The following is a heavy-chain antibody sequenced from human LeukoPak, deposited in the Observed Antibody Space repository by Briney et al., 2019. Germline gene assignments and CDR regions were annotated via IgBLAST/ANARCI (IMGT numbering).Heavy chain of an antibody. CDR1: GVFIVRHY. D-gene: IGHD2-15*01. CDR2: ISYSGST. Sequence: NPSETLSLTCTVSGVFIVRHYWIWLRQTPGKGLEWIGLISYSGSTNYNPSLKSRVTISLDRSMNQVSLRLSSVTAADTAVYYCARDGEGDQGWDYWGQGTLVTVSS. V-gene: IGHV4-59*11. J-gene: IGHJ4*02. CDR3: ARDGEGDQGWDY.